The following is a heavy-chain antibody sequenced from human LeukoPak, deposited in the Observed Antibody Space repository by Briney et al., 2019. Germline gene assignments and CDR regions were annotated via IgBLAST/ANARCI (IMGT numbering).Heavy chain of an antibody. CDR3: ARVGSIAAAGTYDY. D-gene: IGHD6-13*01. J-gene: IGHJ4*02. CDR2: ISDSGSPT. CDR1: GFTLSDYY. Sequence: GGSLRLSCAASGFTLSDYYMTWIRQAPGKGLEWISYISDSGSPTIYADSVRGRFTISRDNAKNSLYLQMDSLRAEDTAVYYCARVGSIAAAGTYDYWGQGTLVTVSS. V-gene: IGHV3-11*06.